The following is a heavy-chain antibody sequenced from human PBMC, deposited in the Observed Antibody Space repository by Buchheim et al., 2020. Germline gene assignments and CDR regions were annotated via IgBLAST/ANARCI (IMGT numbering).Heavy chain of an antibody. CDR3: ARCFCGDGHFDY. CDR2: INSDESDT. CDR1: GLTFSGYW. V-gene: IGHV3-74*02. Sequence: IQLIESGGGVVQPGRSLRLSCAASGLTFSGYWMHWVRQAPGKGLVWVSRINSDESDTTYADSVKGRFTISRDNAKNTLYLQMNSLRAKDTAVYYCARCFCGDGHFDYWGQGTL. D-gene: IGHD5-12*01. J-gene: IGHJ4*02.